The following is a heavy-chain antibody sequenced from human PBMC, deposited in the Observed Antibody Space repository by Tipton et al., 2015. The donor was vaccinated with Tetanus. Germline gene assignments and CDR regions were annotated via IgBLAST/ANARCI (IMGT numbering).Heavy chain of an antibody. V-gene: IGHV3-30*18. J-gene: IGHJ4*02. CDR1: GFTFSSYG. CDR3: AKMGLFDWSEYDY. Sequence: RSLRLSCAASGFTFSSYGMHWVRQAPGKGLEWVAVISYDGSNKYYADSVKGRFTTSRDNSKNTLYLQMNSLRAEDTAVYYCAKMGLFDWSEYDYWGQGTLVTVSS. CDR2: ISYDGSNK. D-gene: IGHD3-9*01.